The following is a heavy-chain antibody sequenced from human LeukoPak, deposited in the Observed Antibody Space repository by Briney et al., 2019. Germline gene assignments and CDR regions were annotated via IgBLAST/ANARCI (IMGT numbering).Heavy chain of an antibody. J-gene: IGHJ1*01. CDR2: IYYSGST. Sequence: SETLSLTCTVSGGSISSYYWTWIRQPPGKRLEWIGHIYYSGSTNYSPSLKSRVTISIDTSKNQFSMKLTSVTAADTAVYYCARDGYSGSDALWGQGTLVTVSS. CDR1: GGSISSYY. V-gene: IGHV4-59*01. D-gene: IGHD5-12*01. CDR3: ARDGYSGSDAL.